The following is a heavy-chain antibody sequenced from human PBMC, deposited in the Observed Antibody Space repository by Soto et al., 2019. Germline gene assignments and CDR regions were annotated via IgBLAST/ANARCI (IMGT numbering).Heavy chain of an antibody. CDR2: IYHSGST. Sequence: QVQLQESGPGLVKPSGTLSLTCAVSSGSISSSNWWSWVRQPPGKGREWMGEIYHSGSTNYNPALKSRVTISGDTSKHQFSLKLSSVTAAATAVYYCARVLPGGYYYYTDVGGKGTTVTVSS. J-gene: IGHJ6*03. CDR1: SGSISSSNW. CDR3: ARVLPGGYYYYTDV. V-gene: IGHV4-4*02. D-gene: IGHD1-26*01.